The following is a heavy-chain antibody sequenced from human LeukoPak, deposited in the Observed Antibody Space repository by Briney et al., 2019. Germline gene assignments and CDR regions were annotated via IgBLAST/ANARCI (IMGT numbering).Heavy chain of an antibody. D-gene: IGHD3-22*01. CDR2: IYYSGST. J-gene: IGHJ4*02. V-gene: IGHV4-59*12. CDR3: ARDVAQANYDSSGYPFDY. CDR1: GGSISSYY. Sequence: SETLSLTCTVSGGSISSYYWSWIRQPPGEGLEWIGYIYYSGSTNYNPSLKSRVTISVDTSKNQFSLKLSSVTAADTAVYYCARDVAQANYDSSGYPFDYWGQGNPGHRFL.